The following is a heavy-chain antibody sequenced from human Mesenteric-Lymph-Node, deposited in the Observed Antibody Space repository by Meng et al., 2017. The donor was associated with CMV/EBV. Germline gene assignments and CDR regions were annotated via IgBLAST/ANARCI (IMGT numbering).Heavy chain of an antibody. V-gene: IGHV3-20*04. CDR1: GFTFSTYT. D-gene: IGHD3-3*01. CDR2: INWNGGST. Sequence: GESLKISCVASGFTFSTYTMSWVRQAPGKGLEWVSGINWNGGSTGYADSVKGRFTISRDNSKNTLYLQMNSLRAEDTAVYYCARVLIEAAYYDFWSGYPAFDYWGQGTLVTVSS. J-gene: IGHJ4*02. CDR3: ARVLIEAAYYDFWSGYPAFDY.